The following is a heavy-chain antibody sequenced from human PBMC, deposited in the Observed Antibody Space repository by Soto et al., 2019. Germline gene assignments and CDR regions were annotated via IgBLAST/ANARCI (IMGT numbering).Heavy chain of an antibody. Sequence: EXLSLTYTFSGGXVSNGMYYWSWIRQPPGKGLEWSVNVYFTGTTIYNPPLKSRVTMSVDTYKDQFFLKLTSVTAADTAVYYFDYWGLGTLGPVSS. V-gene: IGHV4-61*01. J-gene: IGHJ4*02. CDR1: GGXVSNGMYY. CDR2: VYFTGTT. CDR3: DY.